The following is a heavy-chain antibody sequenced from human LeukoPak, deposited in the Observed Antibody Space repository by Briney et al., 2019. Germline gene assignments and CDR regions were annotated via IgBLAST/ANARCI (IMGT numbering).Heavy chain of an antibody. CDR3: ARYGDYDYYYMDV. CDR1: GGTFSSYA. J-gene: IGHJ6*03. CDR2: IIPIFGTA. V-gene: IGHV1-69*05. D-gene: IGHD4-17*01. Sequence: GASVKVSCKASGGTFSSYAISWVRQVPGQGLEWMGGIIPIFGTANYAQKFQGRVTITTDESTSTAYMELSSLRSEDTAVYYCARYGDYDYYYMDVWGKGTTVTVSS.